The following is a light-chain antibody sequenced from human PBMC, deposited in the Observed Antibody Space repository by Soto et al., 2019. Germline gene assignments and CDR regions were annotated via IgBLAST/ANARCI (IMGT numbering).Light chain of an antibody. CDR1: QSVSNNY. V-gene: IGKV3-20*01. J-gene: IGKJ1*01. CDR3: QQYGSSGT. CDR2: GAS. Sequence: EIVLTQSPGTLSLSPGERATLSCRASQSVSNNYLAWYQQKPGQAPRLLIYGASNRATGIPARFSGSGSGTDFTITISRLEREDFAVYYCQQYGSSGTFGQGTKVEIK.